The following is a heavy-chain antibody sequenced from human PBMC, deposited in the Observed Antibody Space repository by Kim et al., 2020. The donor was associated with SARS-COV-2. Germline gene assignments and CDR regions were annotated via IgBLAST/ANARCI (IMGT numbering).Heavy chain of an antibody. J-gene: IGHJ5*02. CDR3: ARGGAYYYGSGNVDP. Sequence: QKFQGRVTMTRNTSISTAYMELSSLRSEDTAVYYCARGGAYYYGSGNVDPWGQGTLVTVSS. V-gene: IGHV1-8*01. D-gene: IGHD3-10*01.